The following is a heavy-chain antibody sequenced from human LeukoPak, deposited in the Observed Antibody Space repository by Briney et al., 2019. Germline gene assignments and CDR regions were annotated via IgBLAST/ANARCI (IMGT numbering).Heavy chain of an antibody. V-gene: IGHV3-48*01. CDR3: AKTRGYSSGWYYFDY. CDR1: GFTFSSYS. J-gene: IGHJ4*02. Sequence: GGSLRLSCAASGFTFSSYSMNWVRQAPGKGLEWVSYISSSSSTIYYADSVKGRFTISRDNAKNSLYLQMNSLRAEETAVYYCAKTRGYSSGWYYFDYWGQGTLVTVSP. D-gene: IGHD6-19*01. CDR2: ISSSSSTI.